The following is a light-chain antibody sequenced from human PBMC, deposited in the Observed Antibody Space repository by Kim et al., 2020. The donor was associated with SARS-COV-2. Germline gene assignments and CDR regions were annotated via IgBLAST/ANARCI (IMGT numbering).Light chain of an antibody. CDR1: SSDIGGYNY. CDR2: DVS. Sequence: LTQPASVSGSPGQSITISCTGTSSDIGGYNYVSWYQQHPGKAPKLMIYDVSKRPSGVSNRFSGSKSGNTASLTISGLQAEDEADYYCSSYTSSSTYVFGTGTKVTVL. CDR3: SSYTSSSTYV. J-gene: IGLJ1*01. V-gene: IGLV2-14*01.